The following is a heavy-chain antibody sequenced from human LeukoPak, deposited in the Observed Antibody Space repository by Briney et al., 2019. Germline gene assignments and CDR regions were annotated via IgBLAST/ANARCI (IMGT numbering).Heavy chain of an antibody. CDR1: GFTVSSYW. D-gene: IGHD2-8*01. CDR3: ARDRLRATADY. V-gene: IGHV3-7*01. J-gene: IGHJ4*02. Sequence: GGSLRLSCAASGFTVSSYWMSWVRQAPGKGLEWVANIKQDGSEKYYVDSVKGRFTISRDNAKNSLYLQMNSLRAEDTAVYYCARDRLRATADYWGQGTLVTVSS. CDR2: IKQDGSEK.